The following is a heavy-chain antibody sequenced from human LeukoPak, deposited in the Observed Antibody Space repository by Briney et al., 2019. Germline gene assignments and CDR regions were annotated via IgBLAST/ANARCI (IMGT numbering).Heavy chain of an antibody. D-gene: IGHD3-22*01. CDR1: GFTFSSYS. J-gene: IGHJ4*02. Sequence: GGSLRLSCAASGFTFSSYSMNWVRQAPGKGLEWVSSISSSSSHIYYADSVKGRFTISRDNAKNSLYLQMNSLRAEDTAVYYCARDVKPTYYYDSSGSLYFDYWGQGTLVTVSS. CDR3: ARDVKPTYYYDSSGSLYFDY. CDR2: ISSSSSHI. V-gene: IGHV3-21*01.